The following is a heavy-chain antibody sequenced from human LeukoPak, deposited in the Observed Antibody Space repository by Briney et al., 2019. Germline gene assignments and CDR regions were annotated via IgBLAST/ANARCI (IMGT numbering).Heavy chain of an antibody. Sequence: ASVKVSCKVSGYTLTELSMHWVRQAPGKGLEWMGGFDPEDGETIYAQKFQGRVTMTEDTSTDTAYMELSSLRSEDTAVYYCATDRKDYGELYYYYGMDVWGQGTTVTVAS. J-gene: IGHJ6*02. CDR2: FDPEDGET. CDR3: ATDRKDYGELYYYYGMDV. D-gene: IGHD4-17*01. V-gene: IGHV1-24*01. CDR1: GYTLTELS.